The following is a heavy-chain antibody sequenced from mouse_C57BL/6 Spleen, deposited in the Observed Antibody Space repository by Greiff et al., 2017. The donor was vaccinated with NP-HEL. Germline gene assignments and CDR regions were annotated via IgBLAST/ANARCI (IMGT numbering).Heavy chain of an antibody. Sequence: VQLKQPGAELVRPFSSFPLSFPSSFYTFTIYLICWVKQRPGQGLEWIGNIYPSDSETHYNQKFKDKATLTVDKSSSTAYMQLSSLTSEDSAVYYCARKGIYYDYDEDCDYWGQGTTLTVSS. CDR2: IYPSDSET. CDR1: FYTFTIYL. D-gene: IGHD2-4*01. V-gene: IGHV1-61*01. J-gene: IGHJ2*01. CDR3: ARKGIYYDYDEDCDY.